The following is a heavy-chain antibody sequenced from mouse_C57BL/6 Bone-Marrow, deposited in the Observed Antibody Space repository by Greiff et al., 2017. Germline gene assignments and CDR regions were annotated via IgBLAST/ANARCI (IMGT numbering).Heavy chain of an antibody. Sequence: VQLQQPGAELVKPGASVKLSCKASGYTFTSYWMHWVKQRPGQGLEWIGMIHPNSGSTNYNEKFKSKATLTVDKSSSTAYMQLSSLTSEDSAVYYCARRGTTVDFFDDWGQGTTLTVSS. CDR1: GYTFTSYW. J-gene: IGHJ2*01. D-gene: IGHD1-1*01. V-gene: IGHV1-64*01. CDR2: IHPNSGST. CDR3: ARRGTTVDFFDD.